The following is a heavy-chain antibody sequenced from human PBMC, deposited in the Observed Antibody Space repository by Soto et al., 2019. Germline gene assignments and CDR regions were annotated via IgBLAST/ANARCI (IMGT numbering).Heavy chain of an antibody. D-gene: IGHD6-13*01. Sequence: GALRVSCAASGFRFSISPMHWVRQAPGKGPEWVALISYDGTNKFYADSVKGRFTISRDNSKSTLYLQVDSLRPEDAAVYYCARAPKTSGGQHWEFNYFHSRRQGTRVTVYS. CDR3: ARAPKTSGGQHWEFNYFHS. CDR2: ISYDGTNK. J-gene: IGHJ4*02. V-gene: IGHV3-30-3*01. CDR1: GFRFSISP.